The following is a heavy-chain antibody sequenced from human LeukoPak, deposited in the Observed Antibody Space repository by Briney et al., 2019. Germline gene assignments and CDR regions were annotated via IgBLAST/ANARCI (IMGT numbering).Heavy chain of an antibody. V-gene: IGHV3-7*05. D-gene: IGHD6-13*01. CDR3: ARISIAAAGDFDY. J-gene: IGHJ4*02. Sequence: GGSLRLSCVASGFTFSRYRMSWVRQAPGKGLEWVANIKQDGSKTYYVDSVKGRFTISRDNAKNSLYLQMNSLRAEDTAVYYCARISIAAAGDFDYWGQGTLVPVSS. CDR1: GFTFSRYR. CDR2: IKQDGSKT.